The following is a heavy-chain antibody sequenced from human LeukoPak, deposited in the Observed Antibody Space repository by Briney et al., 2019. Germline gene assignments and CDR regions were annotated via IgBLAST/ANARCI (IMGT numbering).Heavy chain of an antibody. CDR3: AGNWGYAFDI. D-gene: IGHD7-27*01. V-gene: IGHV3-48*01. CDR1: GFTFSSYS. Sequence: PGGSLRLSCAASGFTFSSYSMNWVRQAPGKGLEWVSYISSGSYTTYYADSVKGRFTISRDNAKNSLYLQMNSLGAEDMAVYYCAGNWGYAFDIWGQGTMVTVSS. J-gene: IGHJ3*02. CDR2: ISSGSYTT.